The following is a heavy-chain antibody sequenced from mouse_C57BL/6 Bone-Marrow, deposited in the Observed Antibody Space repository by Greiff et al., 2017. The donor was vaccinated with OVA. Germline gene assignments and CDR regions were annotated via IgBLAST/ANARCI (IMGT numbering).Heavy chain of an antibody. CDR2: IYPGNSDT. V-gene: IGHV1-5*01. D-gene: IGHD1-1*01. CDR1: GYTFTSYW. CDR3: TTNPTVVALYWFDY. J-gene: IGHJ2*01. Sequence: VQLQQSGTVLARPGASVKMSCKTSGYTFTSYWMHWVKPRPGQGLEWIGAIYPGNSDTSYNQKFKGKAKLTAVTSASTAYMELSSLTNEDSAVYYCTTNPTVVALYWFDYWGQGTTLTVSS.